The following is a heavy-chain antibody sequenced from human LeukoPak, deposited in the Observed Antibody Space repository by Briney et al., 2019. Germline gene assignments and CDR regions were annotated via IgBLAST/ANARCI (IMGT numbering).Heavy chain of an antibody. D-gene: IGHD3-16*01. J-gene: IGHJ4*02. CDR2: IYYSGST. CDR1: GGSISSYY. V-gene: IGHV4-59*01. Sequence: SETLSLTCTVSGGSISSYYWSWLRQPPGKGLEWIGYIYYSGSTHCNPSLKTRVTISVDTSKNQFSLKLSSVTAADTAVYYCAREGEYGHGPFDYWGQGTLVTVSS. CDR3: AREGEYGHGPFDY.